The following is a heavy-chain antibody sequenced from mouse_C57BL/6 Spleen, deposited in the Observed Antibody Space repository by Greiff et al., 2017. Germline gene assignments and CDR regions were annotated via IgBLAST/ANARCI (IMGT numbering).Heavy chain of an antibody. CDR3: ARRTEAMDY. J-gene: IGHJ4*01. CDR1: GFPFSSYT. V-gene: IGHV5-9*01. Sequence: EVQLEEPGGGLVKPGGSLKLSCAASGFPFSSYTMSWVRQTPEKRLEWVATISGGGGNTYYPDSVKGRFPISRDNAKNTLYLQMSSLRSEDTALYYCARRTEAMDYWGQGTSVTVSS. CDR2: ISGGGGNT.